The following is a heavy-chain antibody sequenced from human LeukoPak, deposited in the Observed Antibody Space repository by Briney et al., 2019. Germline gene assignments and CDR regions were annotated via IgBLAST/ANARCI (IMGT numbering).Heavy chain of an antibody. J-gene: IGHJ4*02. CDR1: GFTFFNYG. CDR2: IWYDGRKK. D-gene: IGHD1-26*01. Sequence: GGSLRLSCAASGFTFFNYGMRWGRQAPGKGLEGVAVIWYDGRKKYYADSVKGRFTISRDNSKNTLYLQMNSLRAEDTAAYYCAQHRVRATTNDNDYFDYWGQGTLVTVSS. V-gene: IGHV3-33*08. CDR3: AQHRVRATTNDNDYFDY.